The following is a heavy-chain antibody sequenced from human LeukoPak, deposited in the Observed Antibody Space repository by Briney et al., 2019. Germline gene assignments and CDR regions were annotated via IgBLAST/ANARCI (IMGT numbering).Heavy chain of an antibody. D-gene: IGHD1-7*01. J-gene: IGHJ4*02. CDR3: ARMNYVSSGWGAPFDD. V-gene: IGHV3-48*04. CDR2: ISPSSTRI. Sequence: GASLRLSCAASGFTFSSYNMNWVRQAPGKGLEWVSYISPSSTRIDYAASVRGRFTISRDNAKSSLYLQVNSLRAEDTAVYYCARMNYVSSGWGAPFDDWGQGTLVTVSS. CDR1: GFTFSSYN.